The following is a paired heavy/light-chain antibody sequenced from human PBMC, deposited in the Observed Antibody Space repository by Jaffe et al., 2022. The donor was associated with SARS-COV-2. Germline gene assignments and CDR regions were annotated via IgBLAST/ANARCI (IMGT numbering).Light chain of an antibody. Sequence: SVLTQPPSASGTPGQRVTISCSGSSSNIGSNTVNWYQQLPGTAPKLLISFDNQRPSGVPDRFSGSKSGTSASLAISGLQSEDEADYYCAAWDDRLYWVFGGGTKLTVL. CDR1: SSNIGSNT. CDR2: FDN. CDR3: AAWDDRLYWV. J-gene: IGLJ3*02. V-gene: IGLV1-44*01.
Heavy chain of an antibody. CDR3: ARDNGGNGDSGDAFDI. J-gene: IGHJ3*02. Sequence: QVQLVESGGGLVKPGGSLRLSCAASGFTFSDYYLAWIRQAPGKGLEWVSYISSSGSSIYYADSVEGRFTISRDNAKKFLNLQLNSLRAEDTAVYYCARDNGGNGDSGDAFDIWGHGTMVTVSS. CDR1: GFTFSDYY. D-gene: IGHD4-17*01. V-gene: IGHV3-11*01. CDR2: ISSSGSSI.